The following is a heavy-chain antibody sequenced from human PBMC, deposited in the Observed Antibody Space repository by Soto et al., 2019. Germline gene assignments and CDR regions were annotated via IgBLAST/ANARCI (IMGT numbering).Heavy chain of an antibody. V-gene: IGHV1-69*13. CDR1: GGSFTGSA. J-gene: IGHJ6*02. Sequence: LVKVSCKVSGGSFTGSAISWVRQAPGQGLEWMGGIIPIFGTTNYAQKFQGRVTIIADESSSTAYMELSSLRSEDTALYYCARENSIASLSYYYGMGFWGQGTTVTVSS. CDR3: ARENSIASLSYYYGMGF. CDR2: IIPIFGTT. D-gene: IGHD6-6*01.